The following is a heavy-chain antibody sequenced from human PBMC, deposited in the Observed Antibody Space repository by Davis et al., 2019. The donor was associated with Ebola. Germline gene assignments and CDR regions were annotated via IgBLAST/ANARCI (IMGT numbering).Heavy chain of an antibody. CDR2: ISGSGGST. D-gene: IGHD3-3*01. CDR1: VITFSSYA. V-gene: IGHV3-23*01. Sequence: PGGSLRLSCTDSVITFSSYAMTWVRQAPGKGLEWVSAISGSGGSTYYADSVKGRFTISRHNSKNTLYLQMNSLRAEDTAVYYCARGLTYYDFWSGYLDYWGQGTLVTVSS. J-gene: IGHJ4*02. CDR3: ARGLTYYDFWSGYLDY.